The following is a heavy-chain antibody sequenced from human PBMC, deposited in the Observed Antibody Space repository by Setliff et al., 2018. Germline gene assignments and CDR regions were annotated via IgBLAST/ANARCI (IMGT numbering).Heavy chain of an antibody. Sequence: SETLSLTCGASGGSFSDYYWSWIRQTPGKGLEWIGEIKHTGITNYNPSLKSRVNILVDTSKNQFSLKLSSVTAADMAVYYCARGRNVAARLYDSWGQGTLVTVSS. CDR1: GGSFSDYY. D-gene: IGHD6-6*01. CDR2: IKHTGIT. J-gene: IGHJ4*02. CDR3: ARGRNVAARLYDS. V-gene: IGHV4-34*01.